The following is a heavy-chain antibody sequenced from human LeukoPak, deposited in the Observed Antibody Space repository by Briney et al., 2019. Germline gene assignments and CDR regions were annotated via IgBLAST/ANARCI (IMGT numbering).Heavy chain of an antibody. CDR2: ISDSGGST. Sequence: QPGGSLTLSCAASGFTFSSYAMSWVRQAPGKGLEWVSGISDSGGSTYYADSVKGRFTISRDNSKNTLFLQMNSLRAEDTAVYYCAKDPYYNYYMDVWGKGTTVTVSS. J-gene: IGHJ6*03. V-gene: IGHV3-23*01. CDR3: AKDPYYNYYMDV. CDR1: GFTFSSYA.